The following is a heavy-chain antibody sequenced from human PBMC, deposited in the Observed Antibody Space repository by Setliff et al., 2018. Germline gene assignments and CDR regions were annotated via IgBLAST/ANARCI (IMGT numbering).Heavy chain of an antibody. CDR2: VYSNVGT. D-gene: IGHD6-6*01. CDR1: GGSINNYY. J-gene: IGHJ4*02. CDR3: ASRNVAARLFDS. V-gene: IGHV4-4*07. Sequence: SETLSLTCTVSGGSINNYYWSWIRQPAGKGLEWTGRVYSNVGTNFNPSLKSRVTMSVDASKNQISLKLMSVTAADTAVYYCASRNVAARLFDSWGQGTLVTISS.